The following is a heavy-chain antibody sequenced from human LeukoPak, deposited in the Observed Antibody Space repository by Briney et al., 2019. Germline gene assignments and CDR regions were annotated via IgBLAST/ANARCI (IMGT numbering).Heavy chain of an antibody. J-gene: IGHJ3*02. V-gene: IGHV1-2*02. D-gene: IGHD6-13*01. CDR3: ARELSAAGRWGAFDI. CDR1: GYTFTGYY. CDR2: INPNSGDT. Sequence: ASVKVSCKASGYTFTGYYMHWVRQAPGQGLEWMGWINPNSGDTNYAQRFQGRVTMTRDTSISTAYMELSRLRSDDTAVYYCARELSAAGRWGAFDIWGQGTTVTVSS.